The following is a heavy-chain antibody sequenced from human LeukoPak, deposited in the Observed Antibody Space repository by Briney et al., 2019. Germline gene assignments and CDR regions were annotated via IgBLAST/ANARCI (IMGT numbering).Heavy chain of an antibody. Sequence: GGSLRLSCAASGFTFSSYWMSWVRQAPGKGLEWVANINQDGSEKYYVDSVKGRFTISRDNAKNSLYLQMNSLRAEDTAVYYCARPGGHYYYYGMDVWGQGTTVTVSS. CDR2: INQDGSEK. D-gene: IGHD1-26*01. J-gene: IGHJ6*02. V-gene: IGHV3-7*01. CDR3: ARPGGHYYYYGMDV. CDR1: GFTFSSYW.